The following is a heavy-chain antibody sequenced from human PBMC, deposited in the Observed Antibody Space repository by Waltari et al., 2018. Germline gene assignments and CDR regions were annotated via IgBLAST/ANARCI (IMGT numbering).Heavy chain of an antibody. CDR1: GSPITNYY. V-gene: IGHV4-4*07. D-gene: IGHD3-16*01. Sequence: QVQLQESDPGLVKPSETLSLTCSVSGSPITNYYWSWLRQTAGRELEWIGRIHGSGRTTYNPSLQSRVTMSADTSENKLSLRLTSVTAADTAVYFCARGDVLNWFDPWGQGIQVTVAS. J-gene: IGHJ5*02. CDR3: ARGDVLNWFDP. CDR2: IHGSGRT.